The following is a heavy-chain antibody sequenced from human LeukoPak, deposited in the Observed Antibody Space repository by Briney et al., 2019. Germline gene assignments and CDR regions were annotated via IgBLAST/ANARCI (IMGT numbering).Heavy chain of an antibody. CDR3: ARGDGSGSGRWFDP. CDR2: IYHTGFT. D-gene: IGHD3-10*01. V-gene: IGHV4-30-2*01. J-gene: IGHJ5*02. CDR1: GGSMCSGTFS. Sequence: ASETLSLTCTVSGGSMCSGTFSWGWLRQPPGAGLEWIGFIYHTGFTYYNPCLKGRVTISVDRSQNQFSLNLNFVNAADTALYYWARGDGSGSGRWFDPWGQGTLITVSS.